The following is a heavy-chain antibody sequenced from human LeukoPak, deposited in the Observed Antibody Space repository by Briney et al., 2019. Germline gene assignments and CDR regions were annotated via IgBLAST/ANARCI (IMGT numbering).Heavy chain of an antibody. Sequence: SGPALVKPTQPLTLTCTFSGFSLITSGMCVSWIRQPPEKALEWLALIDWDDDKYYSTSLKTRLTISKDTFKNQVVLTMTNMDPVDTATYYCARISAYGDYYFDYWGQGTLVTVSS. CDR3: ARISAYGDYYFDY. V-gene: IGHV2-70*01. D-gene: IGHD4-17*01. CDR1: GFSLITSGMC. J-gene: IGHJ4*02. CDR2: IDWDDDK.